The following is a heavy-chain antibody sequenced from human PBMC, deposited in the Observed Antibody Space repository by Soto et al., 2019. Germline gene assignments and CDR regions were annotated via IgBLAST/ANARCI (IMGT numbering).Heavy chain of an antibody. Sequence: VGSLRLSCAASGFTFTRNGMHWVRQAPGKGLEWVAVIWNDGTNKYYADSVKGRFIISRDNSKNTLYLQMNSLRAEDTAVYYCARDRVQMVDGMDVWGQGTTVTVSS. V-gene: IGHV3-33*01. CDR2: IWNDGTNK. CDR1: GFTFTRNG. D-gene: IGHD2-15*01. J-gene: IGHJ6*02. CDR3: ARDRVQMVDGMDV.